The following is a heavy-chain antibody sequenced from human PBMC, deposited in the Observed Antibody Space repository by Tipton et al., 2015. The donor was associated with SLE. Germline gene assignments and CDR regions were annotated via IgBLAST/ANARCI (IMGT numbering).Heavy chain of an antibody. CDR2: ISYDGSNK. Sequence: SLRLSCAASGFTFSSYAMHWVRQAPGKGLEWVAVISYDGSNKYYADSVKGRSTISRDNSKNTLSLQMDSLRDEDTAVYYCAKSTGPTVTIYDYWGQGTLVTVSS. J-gene: IGHJ4*02. CDR3: AKSTGPTVTIYDY. D-gene: IGHD4-17*01. CDR1: GFTFSSYA. V-gene: IGHV3-30*04.